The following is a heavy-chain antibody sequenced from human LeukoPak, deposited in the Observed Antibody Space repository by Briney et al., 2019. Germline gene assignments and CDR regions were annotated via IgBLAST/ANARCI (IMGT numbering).Heavy chain of an antibody. J-gene: IGHJ4*02. Sequence: SETLSLTCSVSGASISSYYWSWIRQPPGKTLEWIGYIYYTGSTNYNPSLKSRITISADTSKSQFYLNVTSVTAADTAVYYCSRGSVARFDNWGQGILVTVSS. D-gene: IGHD6-19*01. CDR1: GASISSYY. CDR2: IYYTGST. V-gene: IGHV4-59*01. CDR3: SRGSVARFDN.